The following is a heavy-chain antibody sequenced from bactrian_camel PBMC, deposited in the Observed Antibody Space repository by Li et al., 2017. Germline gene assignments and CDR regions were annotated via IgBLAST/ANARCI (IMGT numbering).Heavy chain of an antibody. D-gene: IGHD2*01. Sequence: HVQLVESGGGSVQAGGSLTLSCAAGRYTYKRNCMGWFRQRPGKDREGLAVLWIGGATTTYADSVKGRFIITRDKTKDLVYLQMNGLQPEDTGMYYCAATVCRGGHCYTGCDWDLGYWGQGTQVTVS. CDR1: RYTYKRNC. CDR3: AATVCRGGHCYTGCDWDLGY. V-gene: IGHV3S1*01. CDR2: LWIGGATT. J-gene: IGHJ6*01.